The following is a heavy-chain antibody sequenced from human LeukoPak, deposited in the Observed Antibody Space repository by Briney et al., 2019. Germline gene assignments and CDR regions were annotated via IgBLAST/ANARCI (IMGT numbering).Heavy chain of an antibody. V-gene: IGHV4-34*01. CDR1: GGSFSGYY. CDR2: INHSGST. Sequence: SETLSLTCAVYGGSFSGYYWSWIRQPPGKGLEWIGEINHSGSTNYNPSLKSRVTISVDTSKNQFSLKLSSVTAADTAVYYCARGERGQKLFGDYGGQEPRVTVPS. CDR3: ARGERGQKLFGDY. J-gene: IGHJ4*02. D-gene: IGHD5-24*01.